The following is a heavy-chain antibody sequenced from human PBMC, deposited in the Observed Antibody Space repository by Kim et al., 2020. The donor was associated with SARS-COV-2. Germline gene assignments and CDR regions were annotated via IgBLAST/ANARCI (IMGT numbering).Heavy chain of an antibody. V-gene: IGHV3-21*01. Sequence: GGSLRLSCAASGFTFSSYSMNWVRQAPGKGLEWVSSISSSSSYIYYADSVKGRFTISRDNAKNSLYLQMNSLRAEDTAVYYCARGGGGETAGFDYWGQGTLVTVSS. CDR3: ARGGGGETAGFDY. CDR2: ISSSSSYI. CDR1: GFTFSSYS. D-gene: IGHD5-18*01. J-gene: IGHJ4*02.